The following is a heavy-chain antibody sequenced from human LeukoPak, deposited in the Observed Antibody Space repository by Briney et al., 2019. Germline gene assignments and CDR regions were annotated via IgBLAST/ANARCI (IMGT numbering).Heavy chain of an antibody. V-gene: IGHV3-23*01. CDR1: GFTFSSYA. CDR2: ISGSGGNT. CDR3: EKGSIAVALFDY. Sequence: GGSLRLSCAASGFTFSSYAMSWVRQAPGKGLEWVSAISGSGGNTYYADSVKGRVTISRDNSKNTLYMQMNSLRAEDTAVYYCEKGSIAVALFDYWGQGTLVTVSS. J-gene: IGHJ4*02. D-gene: IGHD6-19*01.